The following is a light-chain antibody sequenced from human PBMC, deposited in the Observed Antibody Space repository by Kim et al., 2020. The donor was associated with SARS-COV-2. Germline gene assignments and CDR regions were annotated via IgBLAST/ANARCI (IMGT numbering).Light chain of an antibody. CDR2: YDT. CDR3: QVWDSSRDHRGYV. V-gene: IGLV3-21*04. J-gene: IGLJ1*01. CDR1: KIGSKS. Sequence: TARSTCGGNKIGSKSVHWYQQKPGQTPALVIDYDTDRPSGIPERFSGSNSGNTATLTISRVEAGDEADYYCQVWDSSRDHRGYVFGTGTKVTVL.